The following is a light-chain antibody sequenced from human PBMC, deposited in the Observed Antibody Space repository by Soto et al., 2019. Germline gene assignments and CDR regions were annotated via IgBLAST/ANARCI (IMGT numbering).Light chain of an antibody. CDR3: MTWHSTAYV. CDR2: YKSDSDK. Sequence: QSVLTQPSSLSASPGASASLTCTLRSDINVGTYKIYWYQQKPGSPPQYLLSYKSDSDKQQGSGVPSRFSGSKDASANAGILLISGLQSEDEADYYCMTWHSTAYVFGTGTKLTVL. V-gene: IGLV5-45*03. CDR1: SDINVGTYK. J-gene: IGLJ1*01.